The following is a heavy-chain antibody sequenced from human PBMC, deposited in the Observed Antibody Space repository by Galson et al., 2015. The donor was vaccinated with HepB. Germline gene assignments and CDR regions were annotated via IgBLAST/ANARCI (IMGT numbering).Heavy chain of an antibody. V-gene: IGHV3-33*01. Sequence: SLRLSCAASGFTFSSYGMHWVRQAPGKGLEWVAVIWYDGSNKYYADSVKGRFTISRDNAKNSLYLQMNSLRAEDTAVYYCARGIAAAGDYYYYYGMDVWGQGTTVTVSS. CDR2: IWYDGSNK. CDR3: ARGIAAAGDYYYYYGMDV. J-gene: IGHJ6*02. CDR1: GFTFSSYG. D-gene: IGHD6-13*01.